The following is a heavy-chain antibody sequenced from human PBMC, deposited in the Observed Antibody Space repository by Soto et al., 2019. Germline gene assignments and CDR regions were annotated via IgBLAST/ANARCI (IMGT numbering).Heavy chain of an antibody. CDR1: GGSISSSSYY. CDR3: ARHPLYGDYRSFDY. D-gene: IGHD4-17*01. CDR2: IYYSGST. Sequence: PSETLSLTCTVSGGSISSSSYYWGWIRQPPGKGLEWIGSIYYSGSTYYNPSLKSRVTISVDTSKNQFSLKLSSVTAADTAVYYCARHPLYGDYRSFDYWGQGTLVTVSS. J-gene: IGHJ4*02. V-gene: IGHV4-39*01.